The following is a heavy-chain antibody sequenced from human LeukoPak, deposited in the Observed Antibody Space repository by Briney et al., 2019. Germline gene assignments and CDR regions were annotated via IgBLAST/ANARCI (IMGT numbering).Heavy chain of an antibody. D-gene: IGHD6-13*01. CDR1: GGTFSSYA. CDR3: ARGAGSSWTDYFDY. CDR2: ISAYNGNT. Sequence: ASVKVSCKASGGTFSSYAISWVRQAPGQGLEWMGWISAYNGNTNYAQKLQGRVTMTTDTSTSTAYMELRSLRSDDTAVYYCARGAGSSWTDYFDYWGQGTLVTVSS. J-gene: IGHJ4*02. V-gene: IGHV1-18*01.